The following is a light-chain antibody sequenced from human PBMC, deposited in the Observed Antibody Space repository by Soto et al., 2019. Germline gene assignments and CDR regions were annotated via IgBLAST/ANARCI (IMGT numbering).Light chain of an antibody. CDR2: DAS. CDR1: QSVGSN. V-gene: IGKV3-15*01. CDR3: QQYYNQWT. J-gene: IGKJ1*01. Sequence: EIVMTQSPATLSVSPGERATLSCRASQSVGSNLAWYQQKPGQAPRLLMYDASTRATGIPARFSGSGCGTEFTLTTTSLQSEDFVVYYCQQYYNQWTFGQGTKVDIK.